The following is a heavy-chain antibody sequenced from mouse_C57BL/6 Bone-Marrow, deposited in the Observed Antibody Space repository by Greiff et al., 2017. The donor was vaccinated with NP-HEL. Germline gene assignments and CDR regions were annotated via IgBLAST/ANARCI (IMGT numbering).Heavy chain of an antibody. Sequence: EVKLVESGGDLVKPGGSLKLSCAASGFTFSSYGMSWVRQTPDKRLEWVATISSGGSYTYYPDSVKGRFTISRDNAKNTLYLQMSSLKSEDTAKYYCARRDYGSSYVGFDYWGQGTTLTVSS. V-gene: IGHV5-6*02. D-gene: IGHD1-1*01. CDR1: GFTFSSYG. CDR2: ISSGGSYT. CDR3: ARRDYGSSYVGFDY. J-gene: IGHJ2*01.